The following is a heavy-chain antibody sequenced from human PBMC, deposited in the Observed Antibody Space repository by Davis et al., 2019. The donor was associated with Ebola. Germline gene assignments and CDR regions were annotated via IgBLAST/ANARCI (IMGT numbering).Heavy chain of an antibody. CDR3: ASDSSSPRAFDI. J-gene: IGHJ3*02. CDR2: INHSART. V-gene: IGHV4-59*12. D-gene: IGHD6-13*01. Sequence: MPSETLSLTCTVSGGSISSYYWSWIRQPPGKGLEWIGEINHSARTNYNPSLKSRVTASVDKSKNQFSLKLSSVTAADTAVYYCASDSSSPRAFDIWGQGTMVTVSS. CDR1: GGSISSYY.